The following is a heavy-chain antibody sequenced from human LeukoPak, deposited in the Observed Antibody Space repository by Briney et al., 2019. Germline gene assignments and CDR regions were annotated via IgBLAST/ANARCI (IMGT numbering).Heavy chain of an antibody. CDR1: GFTFSTYA. J-gene: IGHJ4*02. D-gene: IGHD6-13*01. CDR3: ARDPRIAADDFFDY. V-gene: IGHV3-30-3*01. Sequence: GGSLRLSCAASGFTFSTYAMHWVRQAPGKGLEWVALISYDGSNKYYADSVKGRFTISRDNSKNTLYLQMNSLRAEDTAVYYCARDPRIAADDFFDYWGQGALVTVS. CDR2: ISYDGSNK.